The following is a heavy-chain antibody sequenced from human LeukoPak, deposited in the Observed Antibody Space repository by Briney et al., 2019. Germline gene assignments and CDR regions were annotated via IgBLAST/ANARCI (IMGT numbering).Heavy chain of an antibody. J-gene: IGHJ5*01. CDR2: IRSKAYGETT. V-gene: IGHV3-49*03. D-gene: IGHD6-13*01. CDR1: GFTFGDFA. Sequence: GGSLRLSCTTSGFTFGDFAMNWFRQAPGKGLEWVGFIRSKAYGETTEYAASVKGRFTISRDDSKRIAYLQMNSLRTEDTAVYYCTRDIPYSSNYYDWFDSWGQGTLVTVSS. CDR3: TRDIPYSSNYYDWFDS.